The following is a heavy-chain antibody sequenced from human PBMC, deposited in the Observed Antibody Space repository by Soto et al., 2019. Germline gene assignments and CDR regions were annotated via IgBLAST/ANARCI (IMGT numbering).Heavy chain of an antibody. Sequence: QVQLQQSGPGLVKPSQTLSLTCAISGDSVSSNSAVWNWIRQSPSRGLEWLGRTYYRSIWQTEYAVSVKXRLTFNXXASKNQFSLQLNSVTPEDTAMYYCARLVGNSWLDHWGQGTLVTVSS. CDR2: TYYRSIWQT. J-gene: IGHJ5*02. D-gene: IGHD6-6*01. CDR3: ARLVGNSWLDH. V-gene: IGHV6-1*01. CDR1: GDSVSSNSAV.